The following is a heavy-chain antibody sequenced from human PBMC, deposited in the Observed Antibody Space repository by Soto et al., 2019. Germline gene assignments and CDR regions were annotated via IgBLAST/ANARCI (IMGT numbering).Heavy chain of an antibody. J-gene: IGHJ6*02. D-gene: IGHD6-6*01. V-gene: IGHV1-69*01. CDR1: GGTFSSYA. Sequence: QVQLVQSGAEVKKPGSSVKVSCKASGGTFSSYAISWVRQAPGQGLEWMGGIIPIFGTANYAQKFQGRVTITADESTSTAYMELSSLRSEDTAVYYCARESDIRSSSSAYYYYGMDVWGQGTTVTVSS. CDR3: ARESDIRSSSSAYYYYGMDV. CDR2: IIPIFGTA.